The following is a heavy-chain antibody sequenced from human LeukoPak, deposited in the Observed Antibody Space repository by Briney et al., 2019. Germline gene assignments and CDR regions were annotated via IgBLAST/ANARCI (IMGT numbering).Heavy chain of an antibody. CDR3: ARGWEERSWYISSLDY. Sequence: SETLSLTCAVYGGSFSGYYWSWIRQPPGKGLEWIGEINHSGSTNYNPSLKSRVTISVDTSKSQFSLKLSSVTAADTAVYYCARGWEERSWYISSLDYWGQGTLVTVSS. J-gene: IGHJ4*02. V-gene: IGHV4-34*01. D-gene: IGHD6-13*01. CDR2: INHSGST. CDR1: GGSFSGYY.